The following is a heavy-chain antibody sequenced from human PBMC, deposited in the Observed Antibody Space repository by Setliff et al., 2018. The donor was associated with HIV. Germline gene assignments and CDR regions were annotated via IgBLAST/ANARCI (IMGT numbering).Heavy chain of an antibody. Sequence: SGPTLVNPTQTLTLTCTFSGFSLSTSGMRVSWIRQPPGKALEWLARIDWDDHKLYSTSLKTRLTISKDTSKNQVVLTMTNMDPVDTATYYCVADITMVRGGTWIDFDYWGQGTLVTVSS. CDR1: GFSLSTSGMR. D-gene: IGHD3-10*01. CDR3: VADITMVRGGTWIDFDY. V-gene: IGHV2-70*04. CDR2: IDWDDHK. J-gene: IGHJ4*02.